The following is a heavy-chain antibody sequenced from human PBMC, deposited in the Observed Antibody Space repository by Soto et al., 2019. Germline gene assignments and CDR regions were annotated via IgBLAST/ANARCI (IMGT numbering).Heavy chain of an antibody. CDR1: GYSFTSYW. CDR3: ARRPLSGSIDYGMDV. D-gene: IGHD5-12*01. J-gene: IGHJ6*02. V-gene: IGHV5-51*01. Sequence: GESLKISCKGSGYSFTSYWIGWVRQMPGKGLEWMGIIYPGDSDTRYSPSFQGQVTISADKSISTAYLQCSSLKASDTAMYYCARRPLSGSIDYGMDVWGQGTTVTVSS. CDR2: IYPGDSDT.